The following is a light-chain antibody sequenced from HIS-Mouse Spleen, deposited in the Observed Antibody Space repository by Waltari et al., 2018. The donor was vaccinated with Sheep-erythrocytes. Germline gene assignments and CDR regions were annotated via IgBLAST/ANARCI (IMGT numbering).Light chain of an antibody. J-gene: IGLJ2*01. Sequence: SYVLPQPPSVSVAPGQTARTTCGGNNIGRKSVHGYQQMPGQAPVLVVYDDSDRPAGIPERFSGSNSGNTATLTISRVEAGDEADYYCQVWDSSSDHVVFGGGTKLTVL. CDR1: NIGRKS. CDR3: QVWDSSSDHVV. V-gene: IGLV3-21*02. CDR2: DDS.